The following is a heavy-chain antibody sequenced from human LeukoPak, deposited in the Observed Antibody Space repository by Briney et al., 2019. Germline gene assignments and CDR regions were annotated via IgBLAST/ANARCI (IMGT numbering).Heavy chain of an antibody. Sequence: RGSLRLSCAASGFTFSNAWMSWVRQAPGKGLEWVGRIKSKTDGGTTDYAAPVKGRFTISRDDSKNTLYLQMNSLKTEDTAVYYCTTDPAEDGYNSVWGQGTLVTVSS. CDR1: GFTFSNAW. CDR3: TTDPAEDGYNSV. D-gene: IGHD5-24*01. CDR2: IKSKTDGGTT. J-gene: IGHJ4*02. V-gene: IGHV3-15*01.